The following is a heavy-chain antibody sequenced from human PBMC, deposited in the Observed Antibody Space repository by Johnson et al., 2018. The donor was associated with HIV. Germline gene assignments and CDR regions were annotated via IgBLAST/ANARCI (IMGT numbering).Heavy chain of an antibody. D-gene: IGHD3-22*01. V-gene: IGHV3-66*01. CDR1: GFTFSSNY. CDR2: IYSGGST. CDR3: ARDPFWLKAFDI. Sequence: VQLVESGGGLVQPGGSLRLSCAASGFTFSSNYMSWVRQAPGRGLEWVSIIYSGGSTYYADSVKGRFTISRDNSKNSLYLQMNSLRAEDTAVYYCARDPFWLKAFDIWGQGTMVTVSS. J-gene: IGHJ3*02.